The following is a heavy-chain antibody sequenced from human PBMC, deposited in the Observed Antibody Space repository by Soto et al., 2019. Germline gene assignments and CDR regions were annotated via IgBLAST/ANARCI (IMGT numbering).Heavy chain of an antibody. CDR3: ARATDAFDI. V-gene: IGHV4-31*03. CDR2: IYYSGST. CDR1: GGSIISGGYY. Sequence: SETLSLSCTVSGGSIISGGYYWSWIRQHPGKGLEWIGYIYYSGSTYYNPSLKSRVTISVDTSKNQFSMKLSSVTAADTAVYYCARATDAFDIWGQGTMVTVSS. J-gene: IGHJ3*02.